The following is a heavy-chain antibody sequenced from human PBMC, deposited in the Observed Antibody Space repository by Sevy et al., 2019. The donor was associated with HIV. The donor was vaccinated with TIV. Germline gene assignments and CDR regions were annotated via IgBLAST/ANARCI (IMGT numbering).Heavy chain of an antibody. D-gene: IGHD4-17*01. CDR1: GGSISSGGYY. Sequence: SETLSLTCTVSGGSISSGGYYWSWIRQHPGKGLEWIGYIYYSGSTYYNPSLKSRVTVSVDTSKNQFALKLSSVTAADTAVYYCARDRGTVTTGSAFDIGGQGTMVTVSS. CDR2: IYYSGST. V-gene: IGHV4-31*03. J-gene: IGHJ3*02. CDR3: ARDRGTVTTGSAFDI.